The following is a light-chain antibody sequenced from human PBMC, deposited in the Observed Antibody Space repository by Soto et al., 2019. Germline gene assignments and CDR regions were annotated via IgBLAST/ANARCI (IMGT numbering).Light chain of an antibody. Sequence: EIVLTQSPGTLSLSPGERATPSCRASQSVSNNYLAWYQQKPGQAPRLLIYGASNRATGIPDRFSGSGSGTDFTLTISRLEPQDFAVYYCQHRSNWPLTFGGGTKVDIK. V-gene: IGKV3D-20*02. CDR3: QHRSNWPLT. J-gene: IGKJ4*01. CDR2: GAS. CDR1: QSVSNNY.